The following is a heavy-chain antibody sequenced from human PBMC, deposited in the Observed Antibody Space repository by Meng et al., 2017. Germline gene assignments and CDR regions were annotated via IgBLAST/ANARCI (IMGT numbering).Heavy chain of an antibody. V-gene: IGHV1-46*01. D-gene: IGHD2-2*01. CDR1: GYTFTSYY. Sequence: ASVKVSCKASGYTFTSYYMYWVRQAPGQGLEWMGIINPSGGSTSYAQKFQGRVTMTRDTSTSTVYMELSSLRSEDTAVYYCAREGYCSSTSCYAFDIWGQGTMVTVSS. CDR2: INPSGGST. CDR3: AREGYCSSTSCYAFDI. J-gene: IGHJ3*02.